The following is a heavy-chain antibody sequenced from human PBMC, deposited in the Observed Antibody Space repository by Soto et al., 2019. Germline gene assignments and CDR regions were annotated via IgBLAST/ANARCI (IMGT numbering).Heavy chain of an antibody. D-gene: IGHD3-9*01. CDR2: VYWDDDK. CDR3: ATLTGSH. J-gene: IGHJ4*02. CDR1: GFSLTANGVG. V-gene: IGHV2-5*02. Sequence: ITLKESGPPLVKPTQTLTLTCSFSGFSLTANGVGVGWFRQPPGLALEWLATVYWDDDKHYSASLRSRPSITKDTSKSQVVLTMTNMDPVDTGTYYCATLTGSHWGQGALVTVSS.